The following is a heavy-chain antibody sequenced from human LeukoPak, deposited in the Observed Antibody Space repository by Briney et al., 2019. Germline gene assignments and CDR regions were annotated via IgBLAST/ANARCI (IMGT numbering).Heavy chain of an antibody. CDR3: AREAAAGTVDY. CDR1: GGSISSYY. D-gene: IGHD6-13*01. Sequence: SETLSLTCTVSGGSISSYYWSWIRQPPGKGLEWIGYIYYSGSTNYNPSLKSRVAISVDTSKNQFSLKLSSVTAADTAVYYCAREAAAGTVDYWGQGTLVTVSS. CDR2: IYYSGST. J-gene: IGHJ4*02. V-gene: IGHV4-59*01.